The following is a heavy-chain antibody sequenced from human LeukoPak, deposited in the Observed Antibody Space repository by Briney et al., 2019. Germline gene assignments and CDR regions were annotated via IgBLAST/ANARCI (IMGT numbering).Heavy chain of an antibody. CDR3: AKDATGTTAYYFDS. J-gene: IGHJ4*02. CDR2: ISSSGA. V-gene: IGHV3-23*01. Sequence: GGSLRLSCAASRFTFSSYAMSWVRQAPGKGLEWVLAISSSGAYYADSVKGRFTISRDNSKNTLYLQMNSLRAEDTAAYYCAKDATGTTAYYFDSWGQGTLVTVSS. CDR1: RFTFSSYA. D-gene: IGHD1-1*01.